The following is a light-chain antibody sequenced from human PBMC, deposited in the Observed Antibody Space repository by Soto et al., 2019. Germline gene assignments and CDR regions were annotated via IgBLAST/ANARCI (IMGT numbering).Light chain of an antibody. CDR1: SSNIETNY. CDR2: ENN. Sequence: QAVVTQPPSVSAAPGQTVTISCSGSSSNIETNYVSWYQQLPGTAPKLLMYENNKRPSGIPDRFSGSKSGTSATLGITGLQTGDEADYYCGTWDRRLSVLVFGGGTKLTVL. CDR3: GTWDRRLSVLV. J-gene: IGLJ2*01. V-gene: IGLV1-51*02.